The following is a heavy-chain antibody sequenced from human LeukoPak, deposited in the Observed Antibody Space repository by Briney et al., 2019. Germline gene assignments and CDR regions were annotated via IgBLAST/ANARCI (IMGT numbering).Heavy chain of an antibody. V-gene: IGHV3-66*01. D-gene: IGHD1-26*01. J-gene: IGHJ4*02. CDR2: IYSGGST. CDR3: ASGSYYLLDY. CDR1: GFTFSDYY. Sequence: GGSLRLSCAASGFTFSDYYMSWVRQAPGKGLEWVSVIYSGGSTYYADSVKGRFTISRDNSKNTLYLQMNSLRAEDTAVYYCASGSYYLLDYWGQGTLVTVSS.